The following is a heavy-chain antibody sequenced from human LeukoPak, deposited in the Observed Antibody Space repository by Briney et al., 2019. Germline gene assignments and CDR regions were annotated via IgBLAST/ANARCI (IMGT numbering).Heavy chain of an antibody. CDR3: ARGRYCSATTCSGGDAFDI. J-gene: IGHJ3*02. CDR2: IYTRGSA. CDR1: GTSVSSYY. Sequence: SETLSLTCTVSGTSVSSYYWSWIRQPAGRGLEWIGRIYTRGSANYDPSLQSRVSMSVDSSKSQFSLRLTSVTAADTAIYYCARGRYCSATTCSGGDAFDIWGQGT. D-gene: IGHD2-8*02. V-gene: IGHV4-4*07.